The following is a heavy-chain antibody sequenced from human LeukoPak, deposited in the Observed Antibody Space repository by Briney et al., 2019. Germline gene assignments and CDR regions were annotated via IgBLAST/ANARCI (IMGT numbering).Heavy chain of an antibody. CDR1: GFTFSSYG. CDR3: ARVDYEDAPILDY. J-gene: IGHJ4*02. D-gene: IGHD4-17*01. Sequence: PGGSLRLSCAASGFTFSSYGMHWVRQAPGKGLEWVAVIWYDGSNKYYADSVKGRFTISRDNSKNTLYLQMNSLRAEDTAVYYCARVDYEDAPILDYWGQGTLVTVSS. CDR2: IWYDGSNK. V-gene: IGHV3-33*01.